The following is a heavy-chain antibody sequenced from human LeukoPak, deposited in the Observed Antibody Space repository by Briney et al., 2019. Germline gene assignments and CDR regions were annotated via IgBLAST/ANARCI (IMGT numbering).Heavy chain of an antibody. V-gene: IGHV3-30*04. D-gene: IGHD1-26*01. CDR1: EFTFSSYA. CDR2: ISYDGSNK. Sequence: GGSLRLSCAASEFTFSSYAMHWVRQAPGKGLEWVAVISYDGSNKYYADSVKGRFTISRDNSKNTLYLQMNSLRAEDTAVYYCARDLVGATTIKYYFDYWGQGTLVTVSS. CDR3: ARDLVGATTIKYYFDY. J-gene: IGHJ4*02.